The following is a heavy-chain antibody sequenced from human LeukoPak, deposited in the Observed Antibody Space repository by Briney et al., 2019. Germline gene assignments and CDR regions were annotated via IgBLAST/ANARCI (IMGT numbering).Heavy chain of an antibody. CDR2: NCWNSGTI. J-gene: IGHJ4*02. V-gene: IGHV3-9*01. Sequence: GGPLSLPCGASGLPCDDYARHWPRRAPGEGGVGVSGNCWNSGTIGYADSVKGRFTISRDNAKNSLYLQMNSLRAEATALYYCAKDRGDDILTGPAFDYWGQGTLVTVSS. CDR1: GLPCDDYA. D-gene: IGHD3-9*01. CDR3: AKDRGDDILTGPAFDY.